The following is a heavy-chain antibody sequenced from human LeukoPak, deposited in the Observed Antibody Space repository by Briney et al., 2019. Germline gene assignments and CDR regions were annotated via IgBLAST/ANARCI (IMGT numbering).Heavy chain of an antibody. Sequence: GGSLRLSCAASGFTFNNYALSWVRQAPGKGLEWVSAMTTTGSRTYYADSVRGRFTISRDNSKNTLYLQMNSLRAEDTAIYYCAKRLLHGSGSYYNENSFDYWGQGTLVTVSS. CDR1: GFTFNNYA. CDR2: MTTTGSRT. J-gene: IGHJ4*02. CDR3: AKRLLHGSGSYYNENSFDY. V-gene: IGHV3-23*01. D-gene: IGHD3-10*01.